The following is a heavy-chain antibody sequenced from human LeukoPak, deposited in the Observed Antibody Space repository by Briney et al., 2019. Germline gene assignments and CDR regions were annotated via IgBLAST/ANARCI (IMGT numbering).Heavy chain of an antibody. CDR3: ARLGKTYYMDV. J-gene: IGHJ6*03. CDR1: GDSISNYY. Sequence: SETLSLTCTVSGDSISNYYWTWIRQTPGKGLEWIGNLYHSGAADYDPSLKTRVTTSVDTSKDQFSLSLRSSTAADTAVYFCARLGKTYYMDVWGTGTTVTVSS. CDR2: LYHSGAA. D-gene: IGHD1/OR15-1a*01. V-gene: IGHV4-59*08.